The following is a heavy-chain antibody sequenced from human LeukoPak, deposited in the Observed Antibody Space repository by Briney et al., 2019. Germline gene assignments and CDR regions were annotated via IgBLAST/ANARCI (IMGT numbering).Heavy chain of an antibody. CDR3: AKLARSDDFDI. CDR2: IKQDGSEK. V-gene: IGHV3-7*01. CDR1: GFTSSGYW. J-gene: IGHJ3*02. Sequence: GGSLRLSCAASGFTSSGYWMCWVRQAPGKGVEGVASIKQDGSEKNYVASVKGRFTISGDNAKNSVYLQLNSLRAENTAVYYCAKLARSDDFDIWGQGTMVTVSS.